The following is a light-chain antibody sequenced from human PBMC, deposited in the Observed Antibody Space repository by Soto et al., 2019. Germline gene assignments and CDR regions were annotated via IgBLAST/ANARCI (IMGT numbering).Light chain of an antibody. CDR2: DAS. Sequence: DIQLTQSPSSLSASVGDRFTIACQSSQDISTFLNWYQQKPGKAPNLLIYDASELQTRVPSRFSGSGSGTDFTFTINSLQPEDIATYYCQQNDNLRWTFGQGTKVDIK. CDR3: QQNDNLRWT. V-gene: IGKV1-33*01. J-gene: IGKJ1*01. CDR1: QDISTF.